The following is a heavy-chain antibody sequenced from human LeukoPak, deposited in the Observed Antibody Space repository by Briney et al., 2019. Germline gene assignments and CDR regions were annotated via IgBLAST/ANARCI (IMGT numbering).Heavy chain of an antibody. Sequence: ASVKVSCKASGYTFTSYGISWVRQAPGQGLEWMGWISAYNGNKKYAQKLQGRVTMTTDTSTSTAYMELRSLRSDDTAVYYCARVPGGRFLEWLPPRCDPWGQGTLVTVSS. D-gene: IGHD3-3*01. CDR2: ISAYNGNK. J-gene: IGHJ5*02. V-gene: IGHV1-18*01. CDR1: GYTFTSYG. CDR3: ARVPGGRFLEWLPPRCDP.